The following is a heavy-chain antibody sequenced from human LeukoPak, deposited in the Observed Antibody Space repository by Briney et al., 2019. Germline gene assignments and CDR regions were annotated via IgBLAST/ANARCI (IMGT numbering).Heavy chain of an antibody. Sequence: PSETLSLTCAVSGYSISSGYCWGWIRQPPGKGLEWIGSIYHSGSTYYNPSLKSRVTISVDTSKNQFSLKLSSVTAADTAVYYCARHLPYNWNYGYYCYMDVWGKGTTVTVSS. CDR1: GYSISSGYC. CDR3: ARHLPYNWNYGYYCYMDV. CDR2: IYHSGST. V-gene: IGHV4-38-2*01. J-gene: IGHJ6*03. D-gene: IGHD1-7*01.